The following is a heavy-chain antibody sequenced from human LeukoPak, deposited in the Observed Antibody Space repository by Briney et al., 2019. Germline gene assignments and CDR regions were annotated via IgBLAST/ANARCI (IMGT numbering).Heavy chain of an antibody. CDR1: GGSISSSSYY. CDR2: IYYTGST. Sequence: PSETLSLTCTVSGGSISSSSYYWGWIRQSPGKGLEWIGCIYYTGSTTYNPSLKSRVTISADTSKNQFSLKLSSVTAADTAVYYCASRKLGNDYWGQGTLVTVSS. V-gene: IGHV4-61*05. D-gene: IGHD7-27*01. CDR3: ASRKLGNDY. J-gene: IGHJ4*02.